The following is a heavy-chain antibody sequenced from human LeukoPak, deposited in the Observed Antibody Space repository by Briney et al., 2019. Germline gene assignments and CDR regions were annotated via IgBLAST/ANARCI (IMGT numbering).Heavy chain of an antibody. J-gene: IGHJ4*02. CDR1: GYTFTGYY. V-gene: IGHV1-2*02. CDR2: INPNSGGT. Sequence: ASVKVSCKASGYTFTGYYMHWVRQAPGQGLEWMGWINPNSGGTNYAQKFQGRVTMTRDTSISTAYMELSRLRSDDTAVYYCARVATGQWELLFDYWGQGTLVTVSS. CDR3: ARVATGQWELLFDY. D-gene: IGHD2-15*01.